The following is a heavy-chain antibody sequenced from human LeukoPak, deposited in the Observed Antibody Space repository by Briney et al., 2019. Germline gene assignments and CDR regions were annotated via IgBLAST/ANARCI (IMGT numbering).Heavy chain of an antibody. V-gene: IGHV4-34*01. Sequence: SETLSLTCAVYGGSFSGYYWSWIRQPPGKGLEWIGEINHSGSTNYNPSLKSRVTISVDTSKNQFSLKLGSVTAADTAVYYCARYCSSTSCYDLDYWGQGTLVTVSS. D-gene: IGHD2-2*01. J-gene: IGHJ4*02. CDR3: ARYCSSTSCYDLDY. CDR2: INHSGST. CDR1: GGSFSGYY.